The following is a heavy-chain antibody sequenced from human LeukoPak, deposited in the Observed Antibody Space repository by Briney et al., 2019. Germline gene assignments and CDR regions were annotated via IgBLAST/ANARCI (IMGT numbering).Heavy chain of an antibody. J-gene: IGHJ4*02. D-gene: IGHD3-22*01. V-gene: IGHV4-59*01. CDR1: GGSISSYY. Sequence: SETLSLTCTVSGGSISSYYWSWIRQPPGKGLEWIGYIYYSGSTNYNPSLKSRVTISVDTSKNQFSLKLSSVTAADTAVYYCASYYYDSSGYYYVFDYWGQGTLVTVSS. CDR2: IYYSGST. CDR3: ASYYYDSSGYYYVFDY.